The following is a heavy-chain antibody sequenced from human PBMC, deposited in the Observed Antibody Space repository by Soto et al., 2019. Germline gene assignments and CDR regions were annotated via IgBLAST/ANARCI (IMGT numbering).Heavy chain of an antibody. J-gene: IGHJ5*02. Sequence: QVQLQESGPGLVKPSQTLSLTCTVSGGSISSGGYSWSWIRQHPGKGLEWIGYISYSGSTYYTPSLKSRVTISVDTSKNQFSLKLSSVTAADTAVYYCARGLYDPWGQGTLVTVSS. CDR2: ISYSGST. CDR3: ARGLYDP. CDR1: GGSISSGGYS. V-gene: IGHV4-31*03.